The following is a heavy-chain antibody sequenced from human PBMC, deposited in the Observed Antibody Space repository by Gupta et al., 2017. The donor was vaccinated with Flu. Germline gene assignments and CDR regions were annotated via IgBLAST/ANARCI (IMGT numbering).Heavy chain of an antibody. CDR1: GFIFGTQS. CDR3: AKLVSPQYGEYFDF. Sequence: EVQLVESGGGLVRPGESLRLSCLASGFIFGTQSMSWVRQTPGMGLEWVASISSSGTYIYYAESVKGRFTISRDNTKKSLYLQMDSPRAEDTAVYYCAKLVSPQYGEYFDFWGQGALAIVSS. V-gene: IGHV3-21*02. CDR2: ISSSGTYI. D-gene: IGHD4-17*01. J-gene: IGHJ4*02.